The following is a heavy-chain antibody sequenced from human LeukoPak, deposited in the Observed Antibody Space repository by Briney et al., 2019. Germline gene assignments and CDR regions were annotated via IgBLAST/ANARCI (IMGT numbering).Heavy chain of an antibody. J-gene: IGHJ4*02. CDR2: ISSSSSTI. Sequence: PGGSLRLSCAASGFTFSSYSMNWVRQAPGKGLEWVSYISSSSSTIYYADSVKGRFTISRDNAKNSLYLQMNSLRAEDTAVYYCARDGDYGVHNFDYWGQGTLVTVSS. CDR1: GFTFSSYS. D-gene: IGHD4-17*01. CDR3: ARDGDYGVHNFDY. V-gene: IGHV3-48*01.